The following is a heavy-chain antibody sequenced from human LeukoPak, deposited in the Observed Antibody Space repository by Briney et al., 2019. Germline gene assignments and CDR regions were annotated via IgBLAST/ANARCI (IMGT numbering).Heavy chain of an antibody. V-gene: IGHV3-13*01. CDR3: ARVSCRDRTFDI. CDR1: GFTFSSYD. Sequence: PGGSLRLSCAASGFTFSSYDMHWVRQAAGKGLEWVSAIGTAGDTFYPDYVKGRFTISRENAKNSLYLQMNSLRAGDTAVYYCARVSCRDRTFDIWGQGTMVTVSS. J-gene: IGHJ3*02. CDR2: IGTAGDT. D-gene: IGHD3-22*01.